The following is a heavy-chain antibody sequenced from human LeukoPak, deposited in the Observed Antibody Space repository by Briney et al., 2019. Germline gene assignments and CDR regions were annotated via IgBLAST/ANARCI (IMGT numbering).Heavy chain of an antibody. CDR1: GYTFTSYG. CDR3: ASFSYDFWSGFGSNTQTPYGMDV. J-gene: IGHJ6*02. V-gene: IGHV1-18*01. Sequence: ASVEVSCKASGYTFTSYGISWVRQAPGQGLEWMGWISAYNGNTNYAQELQGRVTMTTDTSTSTAYMELRSLRSDDTAVYYCASFSYDFWSGFGSNTQTPYGMDVWGQGTTVTVSS. D-gene: IGHD3-3*01. CDR2: ISAYNGNT.